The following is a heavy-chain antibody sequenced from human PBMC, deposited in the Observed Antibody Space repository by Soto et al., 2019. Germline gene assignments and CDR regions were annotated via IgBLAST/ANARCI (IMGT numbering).Heavy chain of an antibody. CDR2: INPSGGST. Sequence: QVQLVQSGAEVKKPGASVKVSCKASGYTFTSYYMHWVRQAPGQGLEWMGIINPSGGSTSYAQKFQGRVTMTRDTSTSTVYMELSSLRSEDTAVYYCARAIVVVPAALTPFFDYWGQGTLVTVSS. V-gene: IGHV1-46*03. J-gene: IGHJ4*02. D-gene: IGHD2-2*01. CDR1: GYTFTSYY. CDR3: ARAIVVVPAALTPFFDY.